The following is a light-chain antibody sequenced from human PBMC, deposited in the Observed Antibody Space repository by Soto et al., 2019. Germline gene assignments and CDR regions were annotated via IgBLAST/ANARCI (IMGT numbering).Light chain of an antibody. CDR3: QQYGSSRT. CDR1: QSVSSSY. V-gene: IGKV3-20*01. CDR2: GAS. J-gene: IGKJ1*01. Sequence: EIVLTQSPGTLSLSPGERATLSCRASQSVSSSYLAWYQQKPGQAPRLLIYGASSRATGIPDRFSGSGSGTDFHLTISRLETEDFAVYYCQQYGSSRTFGQGTKVEIK.